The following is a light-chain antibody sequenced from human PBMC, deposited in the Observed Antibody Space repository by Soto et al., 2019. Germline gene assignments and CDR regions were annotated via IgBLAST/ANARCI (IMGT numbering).Light chain of an antibody. CDR2: DAS. Sequence: IVLKEAPGTLALAPGERATLSCRASQSFSSTYLAWYQQKPGQAPRLLIYDASNRATGIPDRFSGSGSGTDFTLTISRLEPEDFAVYYCQHYGSSRTFGQGTKVDIK. V-gene: IGKV3-20*01. CDR3: QHYGSSRT. J-gene: IGKJ1*01. CDR1: QSFSSTY.